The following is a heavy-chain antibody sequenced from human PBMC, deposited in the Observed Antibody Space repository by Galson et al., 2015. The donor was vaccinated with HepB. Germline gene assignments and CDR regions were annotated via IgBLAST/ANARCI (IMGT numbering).Heavy chain of an antibody. D-gene: IGHD1-26*01. J-gene: IGHJ4*02. Sequence: SLRLSCAASGFTFSSFWMSWVRQAPGKGLEWVANIKQDGSEKYYVDSVKGRFTISRDNAKNSLYLQMNSLRAEDTAVYYCAKGRSILLFDYWGQGTLVTVSS. V-gene: IGHV3-7*03. CDR1: GFTFSSFW. CDR3: AKGRSILLFDY. CDR2: IKQDGSEK.